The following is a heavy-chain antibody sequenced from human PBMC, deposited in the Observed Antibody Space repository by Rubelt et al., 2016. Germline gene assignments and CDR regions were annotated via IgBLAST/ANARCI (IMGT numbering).Heavy chain of an antibody. CDR1: GFIVSTND. CDR3: ARGFGGYYYNGMDV. J-gene: IGHJ6*02. Sequence: EVQLLESGGGLVQPGGSLRLSCAVTGFIVSTNDMTWVRQAPGKGLEWVSVIYRDGSTFYADSVKGRFTISRHNSENMVYLQMNSLRAEDTAVYYCARGFGGYYYNGMDVWGQGTTVTVSS. D-gene: IGHD3-3*01. CDR2: IYRDGST. V-gene: IGHV3-53*04.